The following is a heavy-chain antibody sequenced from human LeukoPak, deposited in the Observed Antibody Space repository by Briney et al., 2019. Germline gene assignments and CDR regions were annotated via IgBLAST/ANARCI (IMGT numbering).Heavy chain of an antibody. V-gene: IGHV3-9*01. D-gene: IGHD6-19*01. CDR3: AKDYPQHHTSGPPPDSLP. Sequence: PGGSLRLSCAGSGFIFNNYAMHCVRRPREKALEWVSGNSWSSDSIDYADSVKGRFTIYRDNAKNSLYLQLNSLRVEDTAFYYCAKDYPQHHTSGPPPDSLPWGQGALVTVSS. CDR2: NSWSSDSI. J-gene: IGHJ5*02. CDR1: GFIFNNYA.